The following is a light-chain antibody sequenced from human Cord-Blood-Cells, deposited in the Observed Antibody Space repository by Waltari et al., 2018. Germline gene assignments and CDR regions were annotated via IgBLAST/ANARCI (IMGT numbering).Light chain of an antibody. CDR3: QQSYSTPFT. V-gene: IGKV1-39*01. CDR1: QSISSY. Sequence: DIQLTQSPSSVSASAGDRVTITCRASQSISSYLNWYQQKPGKAPKLLIYAASRLQSGVPSRVSDSGSGTDFTLTISSLQPEDFATYYCQQSYSTPFTFGPGTKVDIK. J-gene: IGKJ3*01. CDR2: AAS.